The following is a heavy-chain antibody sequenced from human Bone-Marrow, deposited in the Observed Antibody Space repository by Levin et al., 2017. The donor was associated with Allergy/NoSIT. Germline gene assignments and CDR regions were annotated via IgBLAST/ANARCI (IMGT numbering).Heavy chain of an antibody. CDR2: ISSTGGTT. V-gene: IGHV3-23*01. Sequence: QPGGSLRLSCAASGFTFSSYVMTWVRQAPGKGLEWVSAISSTGGTTYYADSVKGLFTISRDNSKNTLYLQMNSLSAEDTAVYYCAPDLSIAFSDMVYWGQGTLVTVSS. CDR3: APDLSIAFSDMVY. D-gene: IGHD6-6*01. CDR1: GFTFSSYV. J-gene: IGHJ4*02.